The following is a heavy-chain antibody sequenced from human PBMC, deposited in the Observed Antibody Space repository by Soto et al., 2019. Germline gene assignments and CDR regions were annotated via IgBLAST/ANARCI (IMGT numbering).Heavy chain of an antibody. J-gene: IGHJ6*02. CDR2: IWYDGSKK. CDR1: GFPFGSYA. V-gene: IGHV3-33*01. CDR3: ARENSGMDV. Sequence: QVQLVESGGGVVQPGRSLRLSCAASGFPFGSYAMHWVRQAPGKGLEWVAVIWYDGSKKFYADSVKGRFTISRDDSKNTHYLQMNSLRADDTAVYYCARENSGMDVWGQGTTVTVSS.